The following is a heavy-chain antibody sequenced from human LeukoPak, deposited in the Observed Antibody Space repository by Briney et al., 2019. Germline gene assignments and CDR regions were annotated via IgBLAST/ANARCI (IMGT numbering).Heavy chain of an antibody. CDR3: ARGRDYYDSSGSIDP. D-gene: IGHD3-22*01. J-gene: IGHJ5*02. V-gene: IGHV1-2*02. Sequence: ASVKVSCKASGYTFTGYYMHWVRQAPGQGLEWMGWINPNSGGTNYAQKFQGRVTMTRDTSISTAYMELSRLRSDDTAVYYCARGRDYYDSSGSIDPWGQGTLVTVSS. CDR2: INPNSGGT. CDR1: GYTFTGYY.